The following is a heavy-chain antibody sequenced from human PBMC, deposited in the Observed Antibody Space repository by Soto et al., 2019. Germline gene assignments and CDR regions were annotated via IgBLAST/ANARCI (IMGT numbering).Heavy chain of an antibody. CDR3: ASLVGRYDSSGYYSYLDY. D-gene: IGHD3-22*01. J-gene: IGHJ4*02. CDR1: GGTFSSYA. CDR2: IISIFGTA. Sequence: QVQLVQSGAEVKKPGSSVKVSCKASGGTFSSYAISWVRQAPGQGLEWMGGIISIFGTADYAQKFQGRVTISAAEATIPVYMEMSSLRSEDTAVYSCASLVGRYDSSGYYSYLDYWGQGTLVTVSS. V-gene: IGHV1-69*12.